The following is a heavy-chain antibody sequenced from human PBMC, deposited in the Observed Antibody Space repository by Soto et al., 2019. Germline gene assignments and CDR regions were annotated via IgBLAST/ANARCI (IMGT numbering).Heavy chain of an antibody. J-gene: IGHJ4*02. D-gene: IGHD6-6*01. CDR1: GYTFTGYY. CDR2: INPNSGGT. Sequence: RASVKVSCKASGYTFTGYYMHWVRQAPGQGLEWMGWINPNSGGTNYAQKFQGRVTMTRDTSISTAYMELSRLRSDDTAVYYCARVQQLVRPGSSAPGYWGQGTLVTVSS. CDR3: ARVQQLVRPGSSAPGY. V-gene: IGHV1-2*02.